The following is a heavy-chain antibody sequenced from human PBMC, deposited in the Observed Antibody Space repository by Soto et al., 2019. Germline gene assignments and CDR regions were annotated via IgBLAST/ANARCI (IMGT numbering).Heavy chain of an antibody. V-gene: IGHV4-31*03. D-gene: IGHD3-10*01. CDR1: GGSISTGGYY. Sequence: PSETLSLTRTVSGGSISTGGYYWSWIRQHPGKGLEWIGYIYYSGSVYYNPSLQSRLTMSVDTSKNQFSLKLNSVTAADTAVYYCARFYYASGSLIVRAPDYWGQGTLVTVSS. CDR3: ARFYYASGSLIVRAPDY. J-gene: IGHJ4*02. CDR2: IYYSGSV.